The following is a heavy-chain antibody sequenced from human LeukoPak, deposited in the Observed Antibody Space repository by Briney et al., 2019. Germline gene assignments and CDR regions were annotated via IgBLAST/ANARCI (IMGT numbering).Heavy chain of an antibody. D-gene: IGHD4-23*01. Sequence: GGSLRLSCAASGFTFDDYGMSWVRQAPGKGLEWVSSISSSSSYIYYADSVKGRFTISRDNAKNSLYLQMNSLRAEDTAVYYCARGDDYGGNSVDYWGQGTLVTVSS. CDR2: ISSSSSYI. J-gene: IGHJ4*02. CDR1: GFTFDDYG. V-gene: IGHV3-21*01. CDR3: ARGDDYGGNSVDY.